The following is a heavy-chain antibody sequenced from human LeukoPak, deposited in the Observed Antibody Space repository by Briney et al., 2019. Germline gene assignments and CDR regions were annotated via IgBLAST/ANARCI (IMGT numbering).Heavy chain of an antibody. CDR2: IYTSGST. CDR3: AREGPTPHYYYYYYGMDV. V-gene: IGHV4-4*07. D-gene: IGHD4-11*01. CDR1: GGSISSYY. J-gene: IGHJ6*02. Sequence: SETLSLTCTVSGGSISSYYWGWIRQPAGKGLEWIGRIYTSGSTNYNPSLKGRVTMSVDTSKNQFSLKLSSVTAADTAVYYCAREGPTPHYYYYYYGMDVWGQGTTVTVSS.